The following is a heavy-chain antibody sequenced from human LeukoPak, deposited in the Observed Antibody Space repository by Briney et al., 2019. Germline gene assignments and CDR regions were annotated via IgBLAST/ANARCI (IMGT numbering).Heavy chain of an antibody. D-gene: IGHD2-15*01. CDR3: ARDSCSGGSCYWHY. V-gene: IGHV4-59*01. J-gene: IGHJ4*02. Sequence: PSETLSLTCTVSGGSISSYYWSWIRQPPGKGLEWIGYIYYSGSTNYNPSLKSRVTISVDTSKNQFSLKLSSVTAADTAVYYCARDSCSGGSCYWHYWGQGTLVTVSS. CDR1: GGSISSYY. CDR2: IYYSGST.